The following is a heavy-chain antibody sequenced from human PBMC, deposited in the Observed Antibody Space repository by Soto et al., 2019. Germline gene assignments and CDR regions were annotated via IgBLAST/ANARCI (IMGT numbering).Heavy chain of an antibody. J-gene: IGHJ6*02. CDR1: GGTFSNYA. CDR3: ARVQAVPGIYNYYGLDV. D-gene: IGHD6-19*01. CDR2: IVPIFGTV. V-gene: IGHV1-69*12. Sequence: QDQLVQSGAEVRKPGSSVKVSCKASGGTFSNYAISWVRQAPGEGLEWMGGIVPIFGTVNYAQKFQGRVTIIADESTTTDYMELSSLISEDTAVYYCARVQAVPGIYNYYGLDVWGQGTTVTVSS.